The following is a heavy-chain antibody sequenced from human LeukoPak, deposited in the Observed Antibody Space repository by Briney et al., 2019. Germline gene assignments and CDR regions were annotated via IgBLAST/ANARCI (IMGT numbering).Heavy chain of an antibody. D-gene: IGHD5-18*01. CDR2: INSDGSST. CDR1: GFTFSSYW. CDR3: ARDQGYSYGPDAFDI. V-gene: IGHV3-74*01. J-gene: IGHJ3*02. Sequence: PGGSLRLSCAASGFTFSSYWMHWVRQAPGKGLVWVSRINSDGSSTSYADSVKGRFTISRDNAKNTLYLQMNSLRAEDTAVYYCARDQGYSYGPDAFDIWGQGTMVTVSS.